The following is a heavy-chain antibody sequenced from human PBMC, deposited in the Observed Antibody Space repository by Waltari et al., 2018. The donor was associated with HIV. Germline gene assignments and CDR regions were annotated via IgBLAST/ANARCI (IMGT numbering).Heavy chain of an antibody. Sequence: EVNLVQSGAGLVKIGAAVSFSCTVSVPNFIHAWLIWVRQAPGKGLEWLGRIKSKNDSGTIDYAAPVKDRFTILRDDSKHTLYLEMSSLKIEDTGIYYCVTDAVAVPLDTAYWGQGTLVTVSS. CDR2: IKSKNDSGTI. V-gene: IGHV3-15*01. J-gene: IGHJ4*02. CDR1: VPNFIHAW. D-gene: IGHD2-21*01. CDR3: VTDAVAVPLDTAY.